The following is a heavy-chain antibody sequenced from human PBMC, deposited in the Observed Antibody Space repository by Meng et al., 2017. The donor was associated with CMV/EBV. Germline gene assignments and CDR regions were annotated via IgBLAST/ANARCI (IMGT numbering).Heavy chain of an antibody. CDR2: ISDYNGNT. V-gene: IGHV1-18*01. CDR3: ARLPPGGYSGRSGDGLFDY. CDR1: GYTFTSYG. J-gene: IGHJ4*02. D-gene: IGHD1-26*01. Sequence: ASVKVSCKASGYTFTSYGISWVRQAPGQGLEWMGWISDYNGNTNYAQNLQGRVTMTTDTSTSTAYMELRSLRSDDTAVYYCARLPPGGYSGRSGDGLFDYWGQGTMVTVSS.